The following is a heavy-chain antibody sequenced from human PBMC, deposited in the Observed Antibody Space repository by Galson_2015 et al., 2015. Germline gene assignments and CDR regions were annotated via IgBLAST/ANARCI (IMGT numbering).Heavy chain of an antibody. D-gene: IGHD2-15*01. Sequence: SLRLSCAASGFTFNSYWLHWVRQAPGTGLVWVSRINSDGSSTTYADSVKGRFTVSRDTAKNTLYLQMNSLRAEDTAVYYCARVVRYCSGGGCYSSEAFDIWGQGTMV. CDR3: ARVVRYCSGGGCYSSEAFDI. CDR1: GFTFNSYW. CDR2: INSDGSST. J-gene: IGHJ3*02. V-gene: IGHV3-74*01.